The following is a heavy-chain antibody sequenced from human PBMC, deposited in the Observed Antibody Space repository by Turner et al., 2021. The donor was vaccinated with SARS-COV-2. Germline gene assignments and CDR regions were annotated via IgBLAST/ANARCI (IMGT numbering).Heavy chain of an antibody. V-gene: IGHV3-23*01. D-gene: IGHD4-4*01. CDR1: GFNFNTYA. CDR2: ISGSGGST. Sequence: EVQLLESGGGLVQPGGSLRLSCAASGFNFNTYAMSWVRQAPGKGLEWVSAISGSGGSTYYADSVKGRFKISRDNSKNTLYVKMNSLRAEDTAVYYCAKGYSPDYWGQGTLVTVSS. J-gene: IGHJ4*02. CDR3: AKGYSPDY.